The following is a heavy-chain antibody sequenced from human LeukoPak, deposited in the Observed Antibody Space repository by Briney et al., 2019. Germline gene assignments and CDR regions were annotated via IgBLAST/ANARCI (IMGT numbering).Heavy chain of an antibody. CDR2: ISGSGGST. CDR1: GFTFSSYA. Sequence: GSLRLSCAASGFTFSSYAMSWVRQAPGKGLEWVSAISGSGGSTYYADSVKGRFTISRDNSKNTLYLQMNSLRAEDTAVYYCAKSRYCSSASCYGWNWFDPWGQGTLVTVSS. V-gene: IGHV3-23*01. D-gene: IGHD2-2*01. J-gene: IGHJ5*02. CDR3: AKSRYCSSASCYGWNWFDP.